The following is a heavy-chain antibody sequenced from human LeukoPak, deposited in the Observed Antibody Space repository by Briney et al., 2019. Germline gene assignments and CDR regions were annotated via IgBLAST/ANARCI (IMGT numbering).Heavy chain of an antibody. J-gene: IGHJ3*02. CDR2: IIPIFGTA. D-gene: IGHD3-22*01. CDR1: GGTFSSYA. CDR3: ATQNYEYYYDSSGYYGRSAFDI. V-gene: IGHV1-69*13. Sequence: ASVKVSCKASGGTFSSYAINWVRQAPGQGLEWMGGIIPIFGTANYAQKFQGRVTITADESTSTAYMELSSLRSEDTAVYYCATQNYEYYYDSSGYYGRSAFDIWGQGTMVTVSS.